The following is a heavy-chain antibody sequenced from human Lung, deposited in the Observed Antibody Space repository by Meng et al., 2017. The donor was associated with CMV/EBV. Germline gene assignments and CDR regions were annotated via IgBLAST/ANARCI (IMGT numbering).Heavy chain of an antibody. CDR3: AIFGLVGGLDAVDV. D-gene: IGHD3/OR15-3a*01. Sequence: ASVXVSCKVSGYRLSELSMHWVRQAPGKGLEWMGGFDLEDGKTIYAQKFQGRVTMTEDTSTDTAYMDLSSLRSEDTAVYYCAIFGLVGGLDAVDVWGQGTMVTVSS. V-gene: IGHV1-24*01. CDR2: FDLEDGKT. CDR1: GYRLSELS. J-gene: IGHJ3*01.